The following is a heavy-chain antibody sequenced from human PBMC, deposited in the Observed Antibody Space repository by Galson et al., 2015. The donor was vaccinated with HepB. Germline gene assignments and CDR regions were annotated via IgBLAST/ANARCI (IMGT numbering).Heavy chain of an antibody. CDR3: AKDRIMITFGGVDY. J-gene: IGHJ4*02. V-gene: IGHV3-30*02. CDR1: GFTFSSYG. Sequence: SLRLSCAASGFTFSSYGIHWVRQAPGKGLEWVAFIRYDGSNTFYADSVKGRFTISRDNSKNTLYLQMNSLRPGDTAVYYCAKDRIMITFGGVDYWGQGTLVTVSS. CDR2: IRYDGSNT. D-gene: IGHD3-16*01.